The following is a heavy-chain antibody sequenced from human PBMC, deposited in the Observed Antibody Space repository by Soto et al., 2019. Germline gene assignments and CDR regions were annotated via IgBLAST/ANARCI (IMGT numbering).Heavy chain of an antibody. V-gene: IGHV3-30-3*01. D-gene: IGHD5-18*01. CDR2: ISYDGNRQ. CDR3: ARDIYSYGSVGTPDI. CDR1: GFTFSSYA. Sequence: PGGSLRLSCAASGFTFSSYAMHWVRQAPGKGLEWVAVISYDGNRQLYADSVKDRFTISRDNSRNTLDLQMNNPRTEDTGVYFCARDIYSYGSVGTPDIWGQGTMVTVSS. J-gene: IGHJ3*02.